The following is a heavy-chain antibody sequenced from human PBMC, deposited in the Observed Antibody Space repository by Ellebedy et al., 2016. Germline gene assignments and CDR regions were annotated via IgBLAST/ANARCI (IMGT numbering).Heavy chain of an antibody. CDR3: TREAGGSFVDS. V-gene: IGHV3-48*04. CDR2: ISSSGSLK. CDR1: GFTFSSYS. J-gene: IGHJ4*02. D-gene: IGHD1-26*01. Sequence: GGSLRLSXAVSGFTFSSYSFNWIRQAPGEGLEWVSHISSSGSLKSYADSLRDRFTISRDNAKNLLHLQMNSLTAEDTAVYFCTREAGGSFVDSWGQGVLVTVSS.